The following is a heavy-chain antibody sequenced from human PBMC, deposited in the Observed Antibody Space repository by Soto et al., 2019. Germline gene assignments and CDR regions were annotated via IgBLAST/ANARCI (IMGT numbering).Heavy chain of an antibody. CDR2: VFYTGSA. Sequence: SETLSLTCSVSGCSIRGIDDYWGWIRQSPGKGLEYIGSVFYTGSAYYNPSFKSRVSIVADTSTNRFFLNLKSVTATDTGVYYCAKTPTGYYDSWGQG. D-gene: IGHD2-8*02. V-gene: IGHV4-39*02. J-gene: IGHJ4*02. CDR1: GCSIRGIDDY. CDR3: AKTPTGYYDS.